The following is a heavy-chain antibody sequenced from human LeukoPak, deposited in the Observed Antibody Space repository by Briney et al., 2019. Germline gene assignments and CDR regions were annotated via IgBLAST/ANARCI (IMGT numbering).Heavy chain of an antibody. D-gene: IGHD6-19*01. CDR3: ARAAVAGTQKLFDY. V-gene: IGHV4-61*01. J-gene: IGHJ4*02. CDR2: IYYSGST. Sequence: SETLSLTCTVSGGSVSSGSYYRSWIRQPPGKGLEWIGYIYYSGSTNYNPSLKSRVTISVDTSKNQFSLKLSSVTAADTAVYYCARAAVAGTQKLFDYWGQGTLVTVSS. CDR1: GGSVSSGSYY.